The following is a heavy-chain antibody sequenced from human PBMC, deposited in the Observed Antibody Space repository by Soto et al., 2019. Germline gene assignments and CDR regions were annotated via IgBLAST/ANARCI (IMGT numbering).Heavy chain of an antibody. J-gene: IGHJ5*02. CDR3: AKEYYDFWSGYREGSYNWFDP. Sequence: GGSLRLSCASSGFTFSSYGMHWVRQAPGKGLEWVAVISYDGSNKYYADSVKGRFTISRDNSKNTLYLQMNSLRAEDTAVYYCAKEYYDFWSGYREGSYNWFDPWGQGTLVTVSS. CDR1: GFTFSSYG. D-gene: IGHD3-3*01. CDR2: ISYDGSNK. V-gene: IGHV3-30*18.